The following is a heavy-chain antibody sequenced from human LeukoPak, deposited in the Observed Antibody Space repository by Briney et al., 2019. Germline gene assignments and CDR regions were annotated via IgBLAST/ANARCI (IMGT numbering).Heavy chain of an antibody. D-gene: IGHD1-26*01. J-gene: IGHJ3*02. CDR2: IYYSGST. CDR1: GGSISSYY. Sequence: KPSETLSLTCTVSGGSISSYYWSWIRQPPGKGLEWIGYIYYSGSTNYNPSLKSRVTISVDTSKNQFSLKLSSVTAADTAVYYCAGSIVGATRAAFDIWGQGTMVTVSS. CDR3: AGSIVGATRAAFDI. V-gene: IGHV4-59*01.